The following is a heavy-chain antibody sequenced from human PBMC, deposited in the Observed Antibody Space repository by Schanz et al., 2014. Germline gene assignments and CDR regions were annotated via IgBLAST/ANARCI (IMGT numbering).Heavy chain of an antibody. CDR3: ARHHDFWSGPDGRYLDL. CDR1: GASLSSTTYY. V-gene: IGHV4-39*01. J-gene: IGHJ4*02. D-gene: IGHD3-3*01. Sequence: QLQLQESGPGLVKPSETLSLTCSVSGASLSSTTYYWGWVRQPPGKGLEWIGNIYYSGNTYYNPSLESRVPGPIDTPRTQFPRTLPSVPAADTAVYYCARHHDFWSGPDGRYLDLWGQGTLVTVSS. CDR2: IYYSGNT.